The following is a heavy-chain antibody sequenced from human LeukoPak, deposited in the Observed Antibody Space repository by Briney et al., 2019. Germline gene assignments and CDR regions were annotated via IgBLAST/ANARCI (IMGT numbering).Heavy chain of an antibody. CDR1: GLTFTNYA. CDR3: AKGWSYFLDN. V-gene: IGHV3-23*01. J-gene: IGHJ4*02. D-gene: IGHD6-13*01. Sequence: GGSLRLSCAASGLTFTNYAMSWVRQAPGKGLEWVSTISESGGSTNYADSVKGRFTISRDNSKNTLYLQMNSLRAEDTALYYCAKGWSYFLDNWGQGTLVTVSS. CDR2: ISESGGST.